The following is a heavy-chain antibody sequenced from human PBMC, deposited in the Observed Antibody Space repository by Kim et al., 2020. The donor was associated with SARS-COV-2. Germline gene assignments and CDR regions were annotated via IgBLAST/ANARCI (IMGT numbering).Heavy chain of an antibody. Sequence: GGSLRLSCVASGFTFSSYSMNWVRQAPGKGLEWVSAIWSSSSYIYYGDSVKGRFTISRDNSKNTLYLEMNSLRAEDTAVYYCARDQGYSSSWYYFDYWGQGTLVSVSS. CDR3: ARDQGYSSSWYYFDY. CDR2: IWSSSSYI. CDR1: GFTFSSYS. J-gene: IGHJ4*03. V-gene: IGHV3-21*04. D-gene: IGHD6-13*01.